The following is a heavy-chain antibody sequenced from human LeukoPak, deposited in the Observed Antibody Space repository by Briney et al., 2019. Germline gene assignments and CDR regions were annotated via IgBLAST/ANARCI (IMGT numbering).Heavy chain of an antibody. Sequence: SETLPLTFTVSGGSISSYYWSWIRQPPGKGLEWIGYIYYSGSTNYNPSLKSRVTISVDTSKNQFSLKLSSVTAADTAVYYCARTVEWELLLPDAFDIWGQGTMVTVSS. CDR2: IYYSGST. J-gene: IGHJ3*02. CDR3: ARTVEWELLLPDAFDI. V-gene: IGHV4-59*01. CDR1: GGSISSYY. D-gene: IGHD1-26*01.